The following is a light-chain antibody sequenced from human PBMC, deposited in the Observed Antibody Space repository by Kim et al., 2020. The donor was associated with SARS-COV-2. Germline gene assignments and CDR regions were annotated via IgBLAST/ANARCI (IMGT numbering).Light chain of an antibody. CDR1: SSDVGGYKY. CDR3: SSYTSSSTLV. V-gene: IGLV2-14*03. Sequence: QSITISCTGNSSDVGGYKYVTWYQQHPGKAPKLMIYDVSNRPSGVSNRFSGSKSGNTASLTISGLQAEDEADYYCSSYTSSSTLVFGGGTQLTVL. CDR2: DVS. J-gene: IGLJ3*02.